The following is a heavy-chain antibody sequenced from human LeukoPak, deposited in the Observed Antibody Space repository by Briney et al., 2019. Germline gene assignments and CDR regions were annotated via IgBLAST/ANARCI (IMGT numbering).Heavy chain of an antibody. D-gene: IGHD3-10*01. CDR2: INAGNGNT. J-gene: IGHJ6*02. V-gene: IGHV1-3*01. CDR1: GYTFTSYA. Sequence: ASVKVSCTASGYTFTSYAMHWVRQAPGQRLEWMGWINAGNGNTKYSQKFQGRVTITRDTSASTAYMELSSLRSEDTAVYYCARDYGSGSHYYYYGMDVWGQGTTVTVSS. CDR3: ARDYGSGSHYYYYGMDV.